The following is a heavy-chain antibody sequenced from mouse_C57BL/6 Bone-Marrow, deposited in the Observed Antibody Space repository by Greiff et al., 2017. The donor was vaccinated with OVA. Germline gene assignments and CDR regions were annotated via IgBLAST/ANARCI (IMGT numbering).Heavy chain of an antibody. Sequence: EWVAYISSGSSTIYYAYTVKGRFTISRDNAKNTLFLQMTSLRSEDTAMYYCARDPYYGSRGAMDYWGQGTSVTVSS. CDR2: ISSGSSTI. CDR3: ARDPYYGSRGAMDY. D-gene: IGHD1-1*01. V-gene: IGHV5-17*01. J-gene: IGHJ4*01.